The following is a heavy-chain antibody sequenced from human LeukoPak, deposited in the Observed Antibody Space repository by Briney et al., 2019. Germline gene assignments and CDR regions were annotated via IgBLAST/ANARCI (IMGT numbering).Heavy chain of an antibody. V-gene: IGHV3-15*01. CDR2: IKSKKDGEIT. CDR3: STDGGVLRFL. D-gene: IGHD3-3*01. CDR1: GINFSNAW. Sequence: GGSLRLSCAASGINFSNAWLTWVRQAPGKGLEWVGRIKSKKDGEITGYAAPVKGRFTISRDDSKDTLYLQMNSLKTEDTAVYYCSTDGGVLRFLGGQGTLVTVSS. J-gene: IGHJ4*02.